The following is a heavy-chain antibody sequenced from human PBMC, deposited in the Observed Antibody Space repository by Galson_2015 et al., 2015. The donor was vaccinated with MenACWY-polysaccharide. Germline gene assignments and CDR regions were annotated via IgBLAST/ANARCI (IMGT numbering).Heavy chain of an antibody. Sequence: SLSLSCAASGFTFSSYAIHWVRQAPGKGLERVAIISYDGSTKYYAASVMGKFTISRDNSKNTMYPQMNSLKSDDMAVYFGARTYCSLTTCYCMDVWGQGTTVTVSS. CDR1: GFTFSSYA. CDR2: ISYDGSTK. J-gene: IGHJ6*02. CDR3: ARTYCSLTTCYCMDV. D-gene: IGHD2-15*01. V-gene: IGHV3-30-3*01.